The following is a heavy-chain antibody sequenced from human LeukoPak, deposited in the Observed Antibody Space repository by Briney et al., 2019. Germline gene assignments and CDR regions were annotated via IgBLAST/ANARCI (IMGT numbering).Heavy chain of an antibody. CDR2: IKQDGSEK. V-gene: IGHV3-7*03. CDR3: AKGRSSSSGVFDY. J-gene: IGHJ4*02. D-gene: IGHD6-6*01. CDR1: GFTFSSYW. Sequence: GGSLRLSCAASGFTFSSYWMSWVRQAPGKGLEWVANIKQDGSEKYYVDSVKGRFTISRDNAKNSLYLQMNSLRAEDTAVYYCAKGRSSSSGVFDYWGQGTLVTVSS.